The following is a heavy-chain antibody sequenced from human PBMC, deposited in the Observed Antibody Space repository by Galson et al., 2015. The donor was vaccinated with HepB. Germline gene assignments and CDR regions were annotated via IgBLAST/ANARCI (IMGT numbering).Heavy chain of an antibody. Sequence: SVKVSCKASGGTFSSYAISWVRQAPGQGLEWMGRINPNSGGTNYAQKFQGRVTMTRDTSISTAYMELSRLRSDDTAVYYCAREGGQSPPDAFDIWGQGTMVTVSS. CDR3: AREGGQSPPDAFDI. CDR2: INPNSGGT. V-gene: IGHV1-2*06. D-gene: IGHD6-25*01. J-gene: IGHJ3*02. CDR1: GGTFSSYA.